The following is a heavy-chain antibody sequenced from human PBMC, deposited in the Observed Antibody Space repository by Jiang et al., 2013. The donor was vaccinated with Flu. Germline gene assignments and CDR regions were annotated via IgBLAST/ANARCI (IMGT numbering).Heavy chain of an antibody. CDR1: GFTFSSYG. J-gene: IGHJ4*02. V-gene: IGHV3-33*01. CDR2: IWYDGSNK. CDR3: AREEISYDILTGYYVFDY. D-gene: IGHD3-9*01. Sequence: VQLVESGGGLVQPGGSLRLSCAASGFTFSSYGMHWVRQAPGKGLEWVAVIWYDGSNKYYADSVKGRFTISRDNSKNSLYLQMSSLRDEDTAVYYCAREEISYDILTGYYVFDYWGQGTLVTVSS.